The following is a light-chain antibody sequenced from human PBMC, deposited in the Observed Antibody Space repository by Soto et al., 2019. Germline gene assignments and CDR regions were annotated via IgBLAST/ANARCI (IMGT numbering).Light chain of an antibody. J-gene: IGKJ1*01. CDR3: QQRSEWPRT. Sequence: EIVLTQSPATLSLSPGERATLSCRASQSISSSLAWYQQKPGQAPRLLIYDASSRATGFPARFSGSGSGTDFTLTIGSLEPEDFAVYYCQQRSEWPRTFGHGPKVDI. CDR1: QSISSS. CDR2: DAS. V-gene: IGKV3-11*01.